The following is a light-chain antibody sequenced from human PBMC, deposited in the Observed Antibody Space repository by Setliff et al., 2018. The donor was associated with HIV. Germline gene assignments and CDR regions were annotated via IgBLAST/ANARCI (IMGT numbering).Light chain of an antibody. J-gene: IGLJ1*01. CDR3: SSYTFSSTPYV. CDR2: EVS. CDR1: SSDVGSYNL. Sequence: QSALTQPASVSGSPGQSITISCTGTSSDVGSYNLVSWFQQNPGKAPRFMIYEVSNRPSWVSNRFSGSKSGNTASLTISGLQAEDEADYYCSSYTFSSTPYVFGTGTKVTVL. V-gene: IGLV2-14*02.